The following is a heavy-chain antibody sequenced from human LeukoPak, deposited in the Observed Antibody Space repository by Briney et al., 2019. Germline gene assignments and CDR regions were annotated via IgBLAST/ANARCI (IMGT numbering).Heavy chain of an antibody. CDR2: IKGDGSHT. J-gene: IGHJ3*02. Sequence: GGSLRLSCAASGFTFSNYWMHWVRQAPGKGLVWVSRIKGDGSHTIYADSVKGRFTISRDNAKNTLYLQMNSLRAEDAAVYHCASWKGYYDILTGYYPSHDAFDIWGQGAMVTVSS. D-gene: IGHD3-9*01. CDR1: GFTFSNYW. CDR3: ASWKGYYDILTGYYPSHDAFDI. V-gene: IGHV3-74*01.